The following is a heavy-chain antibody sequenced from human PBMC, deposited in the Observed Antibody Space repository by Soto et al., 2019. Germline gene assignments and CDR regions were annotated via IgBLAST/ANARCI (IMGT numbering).Heavy chain of an antibody. Sequence: QVQLVESGGGMVQPGRSLRLSCAASGFTFSGYGMHWVRQAPGKGLEWVAVTRHDGSNTYYADSVRGRFTISRDNSNKMLYLQMNSLRAEDTAVYYCARDGVGTTTYFGYFDYWGQGTLVTVSS. V-gene: IGHV3-33*01. J-gene: IGHJ4*02. D-gene: IGHD1-26*01. CDR3: ARDGVGTTTYFGYFDY. CDR1: GFTFSGYG. CDR2: TRHDGSNT.